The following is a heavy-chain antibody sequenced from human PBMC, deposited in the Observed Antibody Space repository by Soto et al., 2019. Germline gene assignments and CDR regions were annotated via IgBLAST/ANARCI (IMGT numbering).Heavy chain of an antibody. CDR1: GFTVSTQA. V-gene: IGHV3-33*06. Sequence: QVQLVESGGGVVQPGTSLRLSCAASGFTVSTQAMHWVRQAPGEGLEWVAAIWYDGSGQWYADSVKGRFTISRDNSKNTLYPRMESLRAEDTAVYYCVKVPRFDTGYFEQWGQGTLVTVPS. J-gene: IGHJ4*02. CDR3: VKVPRFDTGYFEQ. D-gene: IGHD3-10*01. CDR2: IWYDGSGQ.